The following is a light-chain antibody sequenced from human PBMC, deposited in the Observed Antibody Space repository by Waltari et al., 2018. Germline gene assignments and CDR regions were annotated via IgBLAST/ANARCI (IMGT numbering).Light chain of an antibody. Sequence: IQMTQSPSALSASVGDRVTISCRASHNIYSNLAWYQQKPGKAPKLLIYAASSLQIGIHSRFSGSGSGTDFTLTINSLQPEDFAVYYCQHYYDNPLTFGQGTKVDVK. V-gene: IGKV1-6*01. CDR1: HNIYSN. CDR3: QHYYDNPLT. J-gene: IGKJ1*01. CDR2: AAS.